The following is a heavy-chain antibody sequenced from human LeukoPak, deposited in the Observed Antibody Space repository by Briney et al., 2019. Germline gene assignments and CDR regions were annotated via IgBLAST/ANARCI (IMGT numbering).Heavy chain of an antibody. V-gene: IGHV3-23*01. J-gene: IGHJ4*02. CDR1: GFTFSGYA. Sequence: GGSLRLSCAASGFTFSGYAMSWVRQAPGKGLEWLSAINTGGDGTFYADSVKGRFTISRDNSMNTQYLQMNSLRAEDTAVFYCATFGSGSRRTNSFDYWGQGTLVIVSS. CDR3: ATFGSGSRRTNSFDY. CDR2: INTGGDGT. D-gene: IGHD3-10*01.